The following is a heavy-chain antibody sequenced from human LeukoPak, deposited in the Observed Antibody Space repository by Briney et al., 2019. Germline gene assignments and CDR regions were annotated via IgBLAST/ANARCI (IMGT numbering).Heavy chain of an antibody. CDR3: ARERQQLRYFDY. D-gene: IGHD6-13*01. CDR2: IKQDGSEI. V-gene: IGHV3-7*01. Sequence: GESLRLSCGASGFTFSSHWMTWVRQAPGEGLEFVANIKQDGSEINYVDSVKGRFTVSRDNAKNSLYLQMSSLRAEDTSLYYCARERQQLRYFDYWGQGTLVTVSS. J-gene: IGHJ4*02. CDR1: GFTFSSHW.